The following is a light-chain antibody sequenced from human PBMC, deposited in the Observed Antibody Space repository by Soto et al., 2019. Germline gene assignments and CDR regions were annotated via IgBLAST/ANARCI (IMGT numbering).Light chain of an antibody. CDR3: QSYDSRLTSVV. J-gene: IGLJ2*01. CDR1: SSNIGAGYD. V-gene: IGLV1-40*01. Sequence: QAVVTQPPSVSGAPGQRVTISCTGTSSNIGAGYDVHWYQQLSGTAPRLLIFDNNRRPSGSPDRFSGSKSDTSASLAITGLQAEDEADYYCQSYDSRLTSVVFGGGTKLTVL. CDR2: DNN.